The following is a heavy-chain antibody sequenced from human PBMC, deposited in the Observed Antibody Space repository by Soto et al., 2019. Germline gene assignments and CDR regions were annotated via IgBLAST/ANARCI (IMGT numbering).Heavy chain of an antibody. CDR3: ARVPLEQYCSGGSCYLFGHYMDV. V-gene: IGHV1-8*01. J-gene: IGHJ6*03. CDR1: GYTFTSYD. Sequence: ASVKVSCKASGYTFTSYDINWVRQATGQGLEWMGWMNPNSGNTGYAQKFQGRVTMTRNTSISTAYMELSSLRSEDTAVYYCARVPLEQYCSGGSCYLFGHYMDVWGKGTTVTVSS. CDR2: MNPNSGNT. D-gene: IGHD2-15*01.